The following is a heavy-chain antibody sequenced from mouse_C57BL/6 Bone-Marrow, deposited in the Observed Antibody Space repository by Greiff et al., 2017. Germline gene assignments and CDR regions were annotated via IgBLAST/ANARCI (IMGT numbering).Heavy chain of an antibody. J-gene: IGHJ4*01. CDR3: ERDIYAMDY. V-gene: IGHV5-4*01. CDR1: GFTFSSYA. Sequence: EVQLVESGGGLVKPGGSLKLPCAASGFTFSSYAMSWVRQTPEKRLEWVANISDGGSSIYYPDTVKGRFTISRDNAKTNLYLQMSILKSEDTAMYFYERDIYAMDYWGQGASVTVSS. CDR2: ISDGGSSI.